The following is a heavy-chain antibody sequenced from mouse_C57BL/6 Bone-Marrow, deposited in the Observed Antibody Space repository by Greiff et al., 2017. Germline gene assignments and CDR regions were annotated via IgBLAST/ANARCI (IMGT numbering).Heavy chain of an antibody. V-gene: IGHV1-59*01. CDR2: IDPSDSYT. D-gene: IGHD1-1*01. J-gene: IGHJ4*01. CDR1: GYTFTSYW. CDR3: ARDITTARDYAMDY. Sequence: QVQLQQPGAELVRPGTSVKLSCKASGYTFTSYWMHWVKQRPGQGLEWIGVIDPSDSYTNYNQKFKGTATLTVDTSSSTAYMQLSSLTSEDSAVYYCARDITTARDYAMDYWGQGTSVTVSS.